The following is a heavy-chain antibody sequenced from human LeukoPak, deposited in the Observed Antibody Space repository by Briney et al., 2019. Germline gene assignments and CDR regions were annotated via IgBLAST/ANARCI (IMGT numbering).Heavy chain of an antibody. J-gene: IGHJ5*02. CDR2: ISGIGAGT. D-gene: IGHD3-10*01. V-gene: IGHV3-23*01. CDR3: ARVGTYGSGSYYNA. Sequence: GGSLRLSCAASGFTFSSYAMSWVRQAPGKGLEWVSGISGIGAGTYYADSVKGRFTISRDNSKNTLYLQMNSLRAEDTAVYYCARVGTYGSGSYYNAWGQGTLVTVSS. CDR1: GFTFSSYA.